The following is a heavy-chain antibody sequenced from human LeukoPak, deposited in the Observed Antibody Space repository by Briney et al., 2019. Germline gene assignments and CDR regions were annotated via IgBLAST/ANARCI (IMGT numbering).Heavy chain of an antibody. D-gene: IGHD2-2*01. V-gene: IGHV3-30*01. Sequence: PGRSLRLSCAASGFTFSSYAMHWVRQAPGKGLEWVAVISYDGGNKYYADSVKGRFTISRDNSKNTLYLQMNSLRAEDTAVYYCASDIVVVPAAIGAARVFDYWGQGTLVTVSS. CDR3: ASDIVVVPAAIGAARVFDY. J-gene: IGHJ4*02. CDR2: ISYDGGNK. CDR1: GFTFSSYA.